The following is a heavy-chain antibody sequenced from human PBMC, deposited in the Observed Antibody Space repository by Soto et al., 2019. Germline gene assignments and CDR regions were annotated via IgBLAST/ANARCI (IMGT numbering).Heavy chain of an antibody. CDR1: GHTFTSYY. V-gene: IGHV1-46*01. CDR3: ASRDPDIWNTYSYSMDV. J-gene: IGHJ6*02. CDR2: INLSAGST. Sequence: VSEKVSCKASGHTFTSYYMHRVRQAPGQGLEWIGIINLSAGSTSYAQKFQGRVTITRVTSTSTVYMDMSSLRSEDTAVYYFASRDPDIWNTYSYSMDVWGQGTTVTVSS. D-gene: IGHD3-3*01.